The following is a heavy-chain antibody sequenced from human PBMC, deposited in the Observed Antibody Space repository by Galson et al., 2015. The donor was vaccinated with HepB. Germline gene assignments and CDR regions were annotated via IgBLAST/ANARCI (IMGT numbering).Heavy chain of an antibody. CDR2: ISSSGSTI. CDR1: GFTFSDYY. CDR3: ARDRNCFAYDSSGYSYYFDY. D-gene: IGHD3-22*01. Sequence: SLRLSCAASGFTFSDYYMSWIRQAPGKGLEWVSYISSSGSTIYYADSVKGRFTISRDNAKNSLYLQMNSLRAEDTAVYYCARDRNCFAYDSSGYSYYFDYWGQGTLVTVSS. J-gene: IGHJ4*02. V-gene: IGHV3-11*01.